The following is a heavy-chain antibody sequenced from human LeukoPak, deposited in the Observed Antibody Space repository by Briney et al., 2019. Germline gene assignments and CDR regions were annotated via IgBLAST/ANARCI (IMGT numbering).Heavy chain of an antibody. CDR3: ARLTPVGGRFHN. CDR2: INHSGST. J-gene: IGHJ4*02. Sequence: SETLSLTCAVYGGSFSGYYWSWIRQPPGKGLEWIGEINHSGSTNYNPSLKSRVTISVDTSKNQFSPKLSSVTAADTAVYYCARLTPVGGRFHNWGQGTLVTVSS. CDR1: GGSFSGYY. D-gene: IGHD2-15*01. V-gene: IGHV4-34*01.